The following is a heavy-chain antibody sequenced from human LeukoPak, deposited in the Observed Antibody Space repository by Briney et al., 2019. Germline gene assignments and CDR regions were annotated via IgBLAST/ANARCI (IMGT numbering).Heavy chain of an antibody. CDR1: GFTFSNYA. J-gene: IGHJ6*02. V-gene: IGHV3-23*01. CDR3: AKDRRMTYYYDSSGPSYGMDV. CDR2: ISGSGDNT. D-gene: IGHD3-22*01. Sequence: GGSLRLSCAASGFTFSNYAMSWVRQAPGKGLEWVSIISGSGDNTFYADSVKGRFTISRDNSKNTLYLQMNSLRAEGTAVYYCAKDRRMTYYYDSSGPSYGMDVWGQGTTVTVSS.